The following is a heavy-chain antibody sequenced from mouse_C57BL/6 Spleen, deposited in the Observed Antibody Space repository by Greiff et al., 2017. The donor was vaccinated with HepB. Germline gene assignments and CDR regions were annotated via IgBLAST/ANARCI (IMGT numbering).Heavy chain of an antibody. V-gene: IGHV2-3*01. Sequence: VKLVESGPGLVAPSASLSITCTASGFTLTSYGVSWVRQPPGKGLEWLGVIWGDGGTNYHSALIARLSISKDNSNSQVFLKLNSLLTDDTATYYCAKNADYDGYCPYYFDYWGQGTTLTVSS. CDR2: IWGDGGT. CDR1: GFTLTSYG. D-gene: IGHD2-3*01. CDR3: AKNADYDGYCPYYFDY. J-gene: IGHJ2*01.